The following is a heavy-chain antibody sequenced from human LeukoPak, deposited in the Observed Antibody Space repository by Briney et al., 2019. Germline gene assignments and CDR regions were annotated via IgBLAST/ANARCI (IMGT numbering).Heavy chain of an antibody. CDR1: GYTFSNYA. CDR3: ARGRHGYLLFDY. Sequence: GASVKVSCKASGYTFSNYAMHWVRQAPGHRLEWMGWINAGNGNTKYSQKFQGRVTITADESTSTAYMELSSLRSEDTAVYYCARGRHGYLLFDYWGQGTLVTVSS. J-gene: IGHJ4*02. V-gene: IGHV1-3*01. D-gene: IGHD6-25*01. CDR2: INAGNGNT.